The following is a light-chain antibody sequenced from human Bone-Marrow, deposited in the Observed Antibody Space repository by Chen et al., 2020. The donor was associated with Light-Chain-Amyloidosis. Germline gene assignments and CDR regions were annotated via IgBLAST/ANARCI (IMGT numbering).Light chain of an antibody. CDR2: DDS. V-gene: IGLV3-21*02. CDR3: QVWDRSSDRPV. Sequence: SYVLTQPSSVSVAPGQTATIACGGNNIGSTSVHWYQQTPGQAPLLVVYDDSVRPSGIPERLSGSNSGTTATLTISRVEAGDGADYYCQVWDRSSDRPVFGGGTKLTVL. CDR1: NIGSTS. J-gene: IGLJ3*02.